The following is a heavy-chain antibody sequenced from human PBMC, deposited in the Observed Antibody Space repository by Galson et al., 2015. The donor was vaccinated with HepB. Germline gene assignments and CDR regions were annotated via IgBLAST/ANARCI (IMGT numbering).Heavy chain of an antibody. J-gene: IGHJ4*02. CDR1: GGSISSGGYY. D-gene: IGHD5-18*01. CDR3: ARGSRGYSYGFTCYFDY. Sequence: TLSLTCTVSGGSISSGGYYWSWIRQHPGKGLEWNGYIYYSGSTYYNPSLKSRVTISVDTSKNQFSLKLSSVTAADTAVYYCARGSRGYSYGFTCYFDYWGQGTLVTVSS. V-gene: IGHV4-31*03. CDR2: IYYSGST.